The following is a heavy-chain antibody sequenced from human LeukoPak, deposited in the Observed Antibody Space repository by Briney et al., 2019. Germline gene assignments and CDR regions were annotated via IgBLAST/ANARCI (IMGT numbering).Heavy chain of an antibody. D-gene: IGHD2-2*01. Sequence: GASVKVSCKASGGTFSSYAISWVRQAPGQGLEWMGRIIPILGIANYARQFQGRVTITADKSTSTAYMELSSRRAEDTAVYYCARGDIVVVPAGLYYYYGMDVWGQGTTVTVSS. CDR3: ARGDIVVVPAGLYYYYGMDV. J-gene: IGHJ6*02. CDR2: IIPILGIA. V-gene: IGHV1-69*04. CDR1: GGTFSSYA.